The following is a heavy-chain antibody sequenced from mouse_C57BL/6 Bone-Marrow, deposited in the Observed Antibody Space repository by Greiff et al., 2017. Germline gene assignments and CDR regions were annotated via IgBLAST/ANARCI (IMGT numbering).Heavy chain of an antibody. CDR1: GFTFSDYG. CDR2: ISSCSSTI. CDR3: ARLRAYFDY. V-gene: IGHV5-17*01. Sequence: DVQLVESGGGLVKPGGSLKLSCAASGFTFSDYGMHWVRQAPEKGLEWVAYISSCSSTIYYADTVKGRFTISRDNAKNTLFLQMTSLRSEDTGMYYCARLRAYFDYWGQGTTLTVSS. D-gene: IGHD1-1*01. J-gene: IGHJ2*01.